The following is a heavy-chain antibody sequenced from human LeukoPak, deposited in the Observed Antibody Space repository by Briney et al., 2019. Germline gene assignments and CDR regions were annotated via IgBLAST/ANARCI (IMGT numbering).Heavy chain of an antibody. CDR3: AGVSPAIVVVSGTGSPDY. D-gene: IGHD3-22*01. CDR2: IWYDGSKK. J-gene: IGHJ4*02. Sequence: PGGSLRLSCASSVFTFSRYGMRWVRQAPGKGLEWVAVIWYDGSKKYYADSVKGRFTISRDNSKNTVHLQMNSLRAEDTTVYYWAGVSPAIVVVSGTGSPDYWGQGTLVTVSS. V-gene: IGHV3-33*01. CDR1: VFTFSRYG.